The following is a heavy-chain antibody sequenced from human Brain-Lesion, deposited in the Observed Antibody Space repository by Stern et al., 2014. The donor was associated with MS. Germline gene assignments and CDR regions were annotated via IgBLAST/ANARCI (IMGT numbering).Heavy chain of an antibody. D-gene: IGHD5-18*01. V-gene: IGHV4-61*02. J-gene: IGHJ4*02. Sequence: QLQLQESGPGLVKPSQTLSLTCTLSGGSVSSGSSYWSWIRQPAGKGLEWIGRIHPSGNAFYTPSLKSGVTISLDTSKNQISLKLNSVTAADTAVYYCASGYRFFESWGQGTLVTVSS. CDR2: IHPSGNA. CDR3: ASGYRFFES. CDR1: GGSVSSGSSY.